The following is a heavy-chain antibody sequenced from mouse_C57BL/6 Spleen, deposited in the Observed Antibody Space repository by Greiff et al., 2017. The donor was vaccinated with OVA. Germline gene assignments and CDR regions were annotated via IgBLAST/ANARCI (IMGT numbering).Heavy chain of an antibody. CDR1: GFTFSDAW. CDR2: IRNKANNHAT. D-gene: IGHD4-1*01. J-gene: IGHJ2*01. CDR3: TRRAGTGGLDY. V-gene: IGHV6-6*01. Sequence: EVKLQESGGGLVQPGGSMKLSCAASGFTFSDAWMDWVRQSPEKGLEWVAEIRNKANNHATYYAESVKGRFTISRDDSKSSVYLQMNSLRAEDTGIYYCTRRAGTGGLDYWGQGTTLTVSS.